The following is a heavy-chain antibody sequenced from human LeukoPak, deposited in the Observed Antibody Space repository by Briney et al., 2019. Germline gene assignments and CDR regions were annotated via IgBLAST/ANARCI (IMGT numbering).Heavy chain of an antibody. CDR3: ARGQLEWENYYYGMDV. D-gene: IGHD1-1*01. V-gene: IGHV3-33*01. Sequence: GRSLRLTCTASGFTFSSNGMHWVRQAPGQGQERVAVICNDESIKYYADSLKDRLIIFRDNSKNTLYLQMNSLRAEDTAVYYCARGQLEWENYYYGMDVWGQGTTVTVSS. CDR1: GFTFSSNG. CDR2: ICNDESIK. J-gene: IGHJ6*02.